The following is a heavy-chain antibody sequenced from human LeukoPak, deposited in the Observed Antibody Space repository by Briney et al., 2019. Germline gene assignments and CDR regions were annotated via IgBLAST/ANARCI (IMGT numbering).Heavy chain of an antibody. J-gene: IGHJ4*02. Sequence: GGSLRLSCAASGFTFSSYAMSWVRQAPGKGLEWVSAISGSGGSTYSADSVKGRFTISRDKSKHTLYLELNSLRADDTAVYYCSQTGSFYFPFDYWGQGILVTVSS. CDR1: GFTFSSYA. CDR3: SQTGSFYFPFDY. V-gene: IGHV3-23*01. D-gene: IGHD2-15*01. CDR2: ISGSGGST.